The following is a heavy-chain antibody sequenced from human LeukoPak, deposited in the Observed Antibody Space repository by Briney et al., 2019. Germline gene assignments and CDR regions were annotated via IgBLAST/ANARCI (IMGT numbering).Heavy chain of an antibody. J-gene: IGHJ3*02. V-gene: IGHV1-18*01. CDR3: ASGRRGDILTWDDAFDI. CDR1: GYTITSYG. CDR2: ISAYNGNT. Sequence: ASVKVSCKASGYTITSYGISWVRQAPGQGLEWMGWISAYNGNTNYAQKLQGRVTMTTDTSTSTAYMELRSLRSDDTAVYYCASGRRGDILTWDDAFDIWGQGTMVTVSS. D-gene: IGHD3-9*01.